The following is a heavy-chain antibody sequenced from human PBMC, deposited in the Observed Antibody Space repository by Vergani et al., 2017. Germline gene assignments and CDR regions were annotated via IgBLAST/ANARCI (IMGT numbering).Heavy chain of an antibody. CDR1: GSTFSSSA. Sequence: QVQLVQSGAEVKKPGASVKVSCKASGSTFSSSAFSWVRQAPGQGLEWMGGFIPIFGTANYAQKFQGRDTITADKSTSTAYMELSSLRSEGTAVYYGAGDCEWFGELVTDYYMDVWGKGTTVTVSS. CDR3: AGDCEWFGELVTDYYMDV. V-gene: IGHV1-69*06. D-gene: IGHD3-10*01. J-gene: IGHJ6*03. CDR2: FIPIFGTA.